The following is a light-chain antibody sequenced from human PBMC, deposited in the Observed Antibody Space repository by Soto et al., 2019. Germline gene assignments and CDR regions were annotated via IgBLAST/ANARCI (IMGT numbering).Light chain of an antibody. CDR2: DAS. Sequence: EIVLTQSPATLSLSPGDRATLSCRASQSVGSYLGWYQQRPGQAPRLLIYDASNRATGIPARFSGSGSGTDFTRTISSLEPEDFAVYYCQHSSDWPSTFGGGTKVEIK. J-gene: IGKJ4*01. CDR1: QSVGSY. V-gene: IGKV3-11*01. CDR3: QHSSDWPST.